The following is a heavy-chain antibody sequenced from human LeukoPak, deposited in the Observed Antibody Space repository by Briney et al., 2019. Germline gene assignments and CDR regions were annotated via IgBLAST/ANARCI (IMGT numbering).Heavy chain of an antibody. D-gene: IGHD3-10*01. CDR3: ASTNYGSGSYRY. J-gene: IGHJ4*02. Sequence: GGSLRLSCAASGFTFSSYSMNWVRQAPGKGLEWVSYISSGSSTIYYADSVKGRFTISRDNAKNSLYLQMNSLRDEDTAVYYCASTNYGSGSYRYWGQGTLVTVSS. V-gene: IGHV3-48*02. CDR2: ISSGSSTI. CDR1: GFTFSSYS.